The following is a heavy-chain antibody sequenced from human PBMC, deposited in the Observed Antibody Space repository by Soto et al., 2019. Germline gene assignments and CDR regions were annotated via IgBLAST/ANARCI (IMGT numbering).Heavy chain of an antibody. V-gene: IGHV1-18*04. J-gene: IGHJ6*02. Sequence: QVQLVQSGAEVKKPGASVKVSCKASGYTFTSYGISWVRQAPGQGLEWMGWISAYNGNTNYAQKLQGRVTMTTEPSTSTAYMELRSLRSDDTAVYYCARLVVPAAKSFYYYGMDVWGQGTTVTVSS. CDR1: GYTFTSYG. CDR2: ISAYNGNT. D-gene: IGHD2-2*01. CDR3: ARLVVPAAKSFYYYGMDV.